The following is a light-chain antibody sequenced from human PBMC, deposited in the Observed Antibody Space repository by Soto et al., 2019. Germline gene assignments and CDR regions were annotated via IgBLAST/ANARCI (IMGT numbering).Light chain of an antibody. CDR2: AVS. CDR1: SSDVGDYNF. V-gene: IGLV2-8*01. J-gene: IGLJ2*01. CDR3: SSYAGSNLI. Sequence: QSVLTQPPSASGSPGQSVTISCTGTSSDVGDYNFVSWYQQHPGKAPKLMIYAVSQRPSGVPDRFSGSKSGSTASLTVSWLQAEDEADYYCSSYAGSNLIFGGGTKLTVL.